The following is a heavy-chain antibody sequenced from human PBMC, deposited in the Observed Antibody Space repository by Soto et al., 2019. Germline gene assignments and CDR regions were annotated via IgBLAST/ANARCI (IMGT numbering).Heavy chain of an antibody. D-gene: IGHD3-22*01. CDR2: IVVGSGNT. CDR1: GFTFTSSA. J-gene: IGHJ6*02. V-gene: IGHV1-58*01. CDR3: AAARYYYDSSGYYDYYYGMDV. Sequence: SVKVSCKASGFTFTSSAVQWVRQARGQRLEWIGWIVVGSGNTNYAQKFQERVTITRDMSTSTAYMELSSLRSEDTAVYYCAAARYYYDSSGYYDYYYGMDVWGQGTTVTVSS.